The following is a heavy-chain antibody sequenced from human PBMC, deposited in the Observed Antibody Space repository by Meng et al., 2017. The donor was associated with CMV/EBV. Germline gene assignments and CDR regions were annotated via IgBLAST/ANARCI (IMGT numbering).Heavy chain of an antibody. V-gene: IGHV4-4*07. CDR3: ARHGDTAMVVGIDY. J-gene: IGHJ4*02. CDR2: IYTSGST. D-gene: IGHD5-18*01. CDR1: GGSISSYY. Sequence: QVQLQESGPGLVKPSETLSLTCTVSGGSISSYYWSWIRQPAGKGLEWIGRIYTSGSTNCNPSLKSRVTMSVDTSKNQFSLKLSSVTAADTAVYYCARHGDTAMVVGIDYWGQGTLVTVSS.